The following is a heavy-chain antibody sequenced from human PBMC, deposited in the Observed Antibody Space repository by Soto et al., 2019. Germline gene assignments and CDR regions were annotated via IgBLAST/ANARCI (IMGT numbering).Heavy chain of an antibody. V-gene: IGHV6-1*01. CDR2: TYYRSIWQT. CDR3: ARLGGNSWLDH. J-gene: IGHJ5*02. Sequence: QVQLQQSGPGLVKPSQTLSLTCAISGDSVSSNDAVWNWIRQSPSRGLEWLGRTYYRSIWQTEYAGSVKGRMPINPDASKNQFSLQLNSVTPEDTAMYYCARLGGNSWLDHWGQGTLVTVSA. CDR1: GDSVSSNDAV.